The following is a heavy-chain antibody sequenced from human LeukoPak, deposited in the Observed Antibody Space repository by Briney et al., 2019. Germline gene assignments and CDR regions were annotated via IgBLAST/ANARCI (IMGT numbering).Heavy chain of an antibody. CDR3: AKSVPPIGVLLFGEVIHGGFYYGMDV. D-gene: IGHD3-10*01. V-gene: IGHV3-23*01. Sequence: GGSLRLSCSASGFTFSSYAMSWVRQAPGKGLEWVSAISGSGDSTYYADSEKGRFTVSSDNSKNQLYLQMNSLRAEDTAVYYCAKSVPPIGVLLFGEVIHGGFYYGMDVWGQGTTVTVSS. CDR1: GFTFSSYA. J-gene: IGHJ6*02. CDR2: ISGSGDST.